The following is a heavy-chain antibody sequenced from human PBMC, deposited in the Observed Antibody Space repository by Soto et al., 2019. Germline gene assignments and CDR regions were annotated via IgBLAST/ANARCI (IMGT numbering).Heavy chain of an antibody. CDR3: ARGGGVGVAGSAAFDM. D-gene: IGHD3-3*01. CDR2: ITPATGAA. J-gene: IGHJ3*02. CDR1: GYPVTAYY. Sequence: QLHLVQSGAVVKKPGSSVTVSCSASGYPVTAYYMHWVRPAPGRGLEWMGGITPATGAAKYTQTFQGRVTMAGGTATSTVFMEPSGLASEVTAGFYFARGGGVGVAGSAAFDMWGQGTLVTVSS. V-gene: IGHV1-2*02.